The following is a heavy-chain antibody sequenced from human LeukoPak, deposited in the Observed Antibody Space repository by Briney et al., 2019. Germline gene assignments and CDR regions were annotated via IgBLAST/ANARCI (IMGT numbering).Heavy chain of an antibody. CDR3: ARVRRYCSSTSCTGYNWFDP. CDR1: GYTFTGYY. D-gene: IGHD2-2*01. V-gene: IGHV1-2*02. J-gene: IGHJ5*02. Sequence: ASVKVSCKASGYTFTGYYMRWVRQAPGQGLEWMGWISPNSGGTNYAQKFQGRVTMTRDTSISTAYMELSRLRSDDTAVYYCARVRRYCSSTSCTGYNWFDPWGQGTLVTDSS. CDR2: ISPNSGGT.